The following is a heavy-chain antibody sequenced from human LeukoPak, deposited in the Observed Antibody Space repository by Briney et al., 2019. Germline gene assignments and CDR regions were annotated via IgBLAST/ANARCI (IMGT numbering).Heavy chain of an antibody. CDR1: GGSFSGYY. CDR2: IYYSGST. Sequence: SETLSLTCAVYGGSFSGYYWSWIRQPPGKGLEWIGSIYYSGSTYYNPSLKSRVTISVDTSKNQFSLKLSSVTAADTAVYYCAGPSPAAGWFDPWGQGTLVTVSS. CDR3: AGPSPAAGWFDP. D-gene: IGHD2-2*01. V-gene: IGHV4-34*01. J-gene: IGHJ5*02.